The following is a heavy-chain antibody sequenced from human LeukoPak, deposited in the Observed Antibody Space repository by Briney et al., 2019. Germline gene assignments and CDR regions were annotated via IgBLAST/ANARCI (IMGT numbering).Heavy chain of an antibody. CDR1: GGSFSNYG. V-gene: IGHV1-69*04. D-gene: IGHD1-1*01. Sequence: GSSVKVSCTASGGSFSNYGINWVRQAPGQGFEWMGRIIPILGIANYAQKLQGRVTITADKSTSTAYMELSSLRSEDTAVYYCAKEERKDFYYFDYWGQGTLVTVSS. J-gene: IGHJ4*02. CDR3: AKEERKDFYYFDY. CDR2: IIPILGIA.